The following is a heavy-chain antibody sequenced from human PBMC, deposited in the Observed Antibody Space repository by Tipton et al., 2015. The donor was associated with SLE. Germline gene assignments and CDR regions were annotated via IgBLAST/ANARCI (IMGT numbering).Heavy chain of an antibody. D-gene: IGHD3-22*01. J-gene: IGHJ4*02. CDR1: GFTFDDYA. CDR2: ISWNSGSI. Sequence: RSLRLSCAASGFTFDDYAMHWVRQAPGKGLEWVSGISWNSGSIGYADSVKGRFTISRDNAKNSLYLQMNSLRAEDTALYYCAKAPRDSSGYPLGYFDYWGQGTLVTVSS. V-gene: IGHV3-9*01. CDR3: AKAPRDSSGYPLGYFDY.